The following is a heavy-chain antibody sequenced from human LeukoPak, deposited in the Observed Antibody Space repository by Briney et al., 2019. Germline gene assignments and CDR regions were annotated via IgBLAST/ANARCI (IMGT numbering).Heavy chain of an antibody. J-gene: IGHJ6*03. CDR1: GYTFTGYY. CDR3: ASVGGYSYGYRYYYYMDV. Sequence: ASVKVSCKASGYTFTGYYMHWVRQAPGQGLEWMGWINPNSGGTNYAQKFQGRVTMTRDTSISTAYMELSRLRSDDTAVYYCASVGGYSYGYRYYYYMDVWGKGTTVTVSS. V-gene: IGHV1-2*02. D-gene: IGHD5-18*01. CDR2: INPNSGGT.